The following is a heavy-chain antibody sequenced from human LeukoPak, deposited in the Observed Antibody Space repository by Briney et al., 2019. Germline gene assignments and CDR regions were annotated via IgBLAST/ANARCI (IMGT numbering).Heavy chain of an antibody. J-gene: IGHJ6*03. Sequence: GGSLRLSCAASGFTFSNAWMSWVRQAPGKGLEWVGRIKSKTDGGTTDYAAPVKGRFTISRDDSKNTLYLQMNSLKTEDTAVYYCTTLGYDFWSGYYNYYYYMDVWGKGTTVTVSS. V-gene: IGHV3-15*01. CDR1: GFTFSNAW. CDR2: IKSKTDGGTT. D-gene: IGHD3-3*01. CDR3: TTLGYDFWSGYYNYYYYMDV.